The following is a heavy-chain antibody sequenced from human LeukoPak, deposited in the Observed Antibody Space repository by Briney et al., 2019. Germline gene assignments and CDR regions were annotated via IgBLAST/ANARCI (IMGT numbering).Heavy chain of an antibody. V-gene: IGHV3-48*03. CDR2: IRSSGSTI. J-gene: IGHJ6*03. CDR3: ARDSNLERGKTYYYYYMDV. Sequence: GGSLRLSXAASGFTFSSYEMNWVRQAPGRGLEWVSYIRSSGSTIYYADSVKGRFTISRDNAKNSLYLQMNSLRAEDTAVYYCARDSNLERGKTYYYYYMDVWGKGTTVTVSS. D-gene: IGHD1-1*01. CDR1: GFTFSSYE.